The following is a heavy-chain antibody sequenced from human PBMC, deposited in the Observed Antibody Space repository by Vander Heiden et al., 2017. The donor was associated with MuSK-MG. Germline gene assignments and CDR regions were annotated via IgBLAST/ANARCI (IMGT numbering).Heavy chain of an antibody. Sequence: EVQLVEAGGGWVQPGGSVRLPCSASGFTFSSDWMSWVRQAPGKGLEWVANIKQDGSEKYYVDSVKGRFTISRDNAKNSLYLQMNSLRAEDTAVYYCAREDRTGWFDPWGQGTLVTVSS. V-gene: IGHV3-7*01. CDR2: IKQDGSEK. CDR3: AREDRTGWFDP. D-gene: IGHD3-9*01. J-gene: IGHJ5*02. CDR1: GFTFSSDW.